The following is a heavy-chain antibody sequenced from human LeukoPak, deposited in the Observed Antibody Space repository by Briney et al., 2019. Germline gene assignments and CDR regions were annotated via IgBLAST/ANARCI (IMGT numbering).Heavy chain of an antibody. V-gene: IGHV1-46*01. CDR3: ARQPLRGGLLKLPYDY. Sequence: ASVKVSCKASGYTFTSYYMHWVRQAPGQGLEWMGIINPSGGSTSYAQKFQGRVTMTRDMSTSTVYMELSSLRSEDTAVYYCARQPLRGGLLKLPYDYWGQGTLVTVSS. CDR2: INPSGGST. D-gene: IGHD3-10*01. J-gene: IGHJ4*02. CDR1: GYTFTSYY.